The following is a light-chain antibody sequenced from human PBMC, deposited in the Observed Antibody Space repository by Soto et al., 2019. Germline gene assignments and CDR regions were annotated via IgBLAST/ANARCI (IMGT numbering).Light chain of an antibody. CDR3: QQYNNGPPIT. CDR2: AAS. V-gene: IGKV3D-15*01. J-gene: IGKJ5*01. CDR1: QSVTSN. Sequence: EIVRTQAPDTLALSPGEVATLSCWASQSVTSNLAWYQQKRGQAPRLLIYAASTRATGVPARFSGSGSGTEFTLTISSLQSEDFAVYYCQQYNNGPPITFGQGTRLEIK.